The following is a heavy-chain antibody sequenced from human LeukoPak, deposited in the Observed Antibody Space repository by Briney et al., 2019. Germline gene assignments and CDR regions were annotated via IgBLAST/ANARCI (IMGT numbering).Heavy chain of an antibody. Sequence: PSETLSLTCAVSGYSISSGYYWGWIRQPPGQGLEWIGSIFHSGTTYYNPSLKSRVTISVDTSKNQFSLKVSSVTAADTAVYYCARTLYCSSTSCYSQYYYHYYMDVWGKGTTVTVSS. CDR2: IFHSGTT. D-gene: IGHD2-2*02. V-gene: IGHV4-38-2*01. J-gene: IGHJ6*03. CDR3: ARTLYCSSTSCYSQYYYHYYMDV. CDR1: GYSISSGYY.